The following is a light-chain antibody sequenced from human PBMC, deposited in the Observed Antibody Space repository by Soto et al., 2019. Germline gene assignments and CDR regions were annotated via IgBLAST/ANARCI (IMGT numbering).Light chain of an antibody. Sequence: QSVLTQPPSASGSPGQSVTISCTGTSSDVGGYNYVSWYQQHPGKAPKLMIYEVSKRPSGVPDRFSGSKSGNTASLTVSGLQAEDEADYYFGSCAASNNLVFGGGTKLAVL. CDR3: GSCAASNNLV. CDR1: SSDVGGYNY. V-gene: IGLV2-8*01. CDR2: EVS. J-gene: IGLJ2*01.